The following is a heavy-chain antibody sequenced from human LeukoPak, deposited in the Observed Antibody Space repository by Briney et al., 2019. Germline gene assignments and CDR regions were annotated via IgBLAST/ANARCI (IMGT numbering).Heavy chain of an antibody. Sequence: GGSLRLSRAASGFTFSSYAMSWVRQAPGKGLEWVSAITGSGGSTYYADSVKGRFTISRDNSKNTLYLQMNSLRAEDTAVYYCAKDGVLRFLEWSGGYFDYWGQGTLVTVSS. V-gene: IGHV3-23*01. CDR2: ITGSGGST. D-gene: IGHD3-3*01. J-gene: IGHJ4*02. CDR3: AKDGVLRFLEWSGGYFDY. CDR1: GFTFSSYA.